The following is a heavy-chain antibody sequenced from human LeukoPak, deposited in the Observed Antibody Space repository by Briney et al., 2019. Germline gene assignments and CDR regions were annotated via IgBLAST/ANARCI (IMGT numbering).Heavy chain of an antibody. CDR3: ARDLGSYGSGPGYYYYYMDV. CDR1: GGTFSSYA. J-gene: IGHJ6*03. V-gene: IGHV1-69*06. Sequence: ASVKVSCKASGGTFSSYAISWVRQAPGQGLEWMGGIIPIFGTANYAQKFQGRVTITADKSTSTAYMELSSLRSEDTAVYYCARDLGSYGSGPGYYYYYMDVWGKGTTVTISS. CDR2: IIPIFGTA. D-gene: IGHD3-10*01.